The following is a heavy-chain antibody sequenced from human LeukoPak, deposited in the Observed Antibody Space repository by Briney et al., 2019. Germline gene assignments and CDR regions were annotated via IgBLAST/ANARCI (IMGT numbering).Heavy chain of an antibody. CDR1: GFTFSSYA. D-gene: IGHD2-2*01. V-gene: IGHV3-30*04. J-gene: IGHJ4*02. Sequence: GRSLRLSCAASGFTFSSYAMHWVRQAPGKGLEWVAVISYDGSNKYYADSVKGRFTISRDNSKNTLYLQMNSLRAEDTAVYYCARDAYIVVVPAAMVSFFDYWGQGTLVTVSS. CDR2: ISYDGSNK. CDR3: ARDAYIVVVPAAMVSFFDY.